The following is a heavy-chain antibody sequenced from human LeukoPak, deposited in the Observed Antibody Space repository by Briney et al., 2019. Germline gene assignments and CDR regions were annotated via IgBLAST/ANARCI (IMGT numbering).Heavy chain of an antibody. D-gene: IGHD4-11*01. CDR1: GGSISSGGYY. J-gene: IGHJ6*02. Sequence: PSETLSLTCTVSGGSISSGGYYWSWIRQHPGKGLEWLGYIYYSGSTYYNPSLKSRVTISVDTSKNQFSLKLSSVTAADTAVYYCARDRSTVDYYGLDVWGQGTTVIVSS. CDR3: ARDRSTVDYYGLDV. CDR2: IYYSGST. V-gene: IGHV4-31*03.